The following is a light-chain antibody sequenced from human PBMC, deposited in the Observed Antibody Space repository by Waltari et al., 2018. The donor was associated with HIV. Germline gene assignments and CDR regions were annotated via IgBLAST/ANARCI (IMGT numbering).Light chain of an antibody. Sequence: IQMTQSPSSLSASVGDRVTITCRASQTISSYLNWYQQKLGKAPNLLIYAASRLQSGVPSMFSGSEYGTDFTLNISSLQPEDCATYYCQQGYSTPYTFGQGTKLEIK. CDR1: QTISSY. J-gene: IGKJ2*01. CDR2: AAS. CDR3: QQGYSTPYT. V-gene: IGKV1-39*01.